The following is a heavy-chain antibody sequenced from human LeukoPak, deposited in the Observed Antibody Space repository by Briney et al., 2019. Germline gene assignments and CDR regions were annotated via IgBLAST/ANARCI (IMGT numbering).Heavy chain of an antibody. CDR1: GWSFSGYY. J-gene: IGHJ4*02. CDR3: ARLDLKYYFDY. CDR2: INHSGST. V-gene: IGHV4-34*01. Sequence: SSETLSLTCAVYGWSFSGYYWSWIRQPPGKGLEWIGEINHSGSTNYNPSLKSRVTISVDTSKNQFSLKLSSVTAADTAVSYCARLDLKYYFDYWGQGTLVTVSS.